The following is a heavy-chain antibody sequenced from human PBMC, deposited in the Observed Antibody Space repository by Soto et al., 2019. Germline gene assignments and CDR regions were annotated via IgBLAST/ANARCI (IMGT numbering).Heavy chain of an antibody. CDR1: GFSFSNTW. CDR3: GSNWNDDY. Sequence: GGSLRLSCAASGFSFSNTWMNWIRQAPGKGLEWVGRIKTKTYGETTYYAAPVRGRFTISRDDSINTLYLQMNTLKTEDTAVYYCGSNWNDDYWGQGTLVTVSS. V-gene: IGHV3-15*01. CDR2: IKTKTYGETT. J-gene: IGHJ4*02. D-gene: IGHD1-20*01.